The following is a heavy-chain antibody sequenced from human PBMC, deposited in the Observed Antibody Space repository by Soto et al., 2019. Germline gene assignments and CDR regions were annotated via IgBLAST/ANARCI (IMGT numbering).Heavy chain of an antibody. D-gene: IGHD4-17*01. CDR2: GYYRGST. Sequence: SETLSLTCTVSGDSVSSSNYYWGWSRQPPGKGLECIGSGYYRGSTYYNPSLKSRLTLSVDTSKNQFFLKLTSVTAADTAVYYCARNDGGPFDYWGQGILVTSPQ. J-gene: IGHJ4*02. CDR3: ARNDGGPFDY. V-gene: IGHV4-39*01. CDR1: GDSVSSSNYY.